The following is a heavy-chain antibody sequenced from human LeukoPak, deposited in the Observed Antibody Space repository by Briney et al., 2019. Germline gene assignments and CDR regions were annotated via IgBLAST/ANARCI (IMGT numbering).Heavy chain of an antibody. CDR1: GYRLSEVS. CDR3: ATVYCSSTSCYSRWFDP. Sequence: ASVKVSCKVSGYRLSEVSMHWVRQAPGKGPEWVGGFDPEDGERIYAQRFRDRVTMTQDTSTGTVGMQLSSLKSDDTAVYYCATVYCSSTSCYSRWFDPWGQGTLVTVSS. J-gene: IGHJ5*02. V-gene: IGHV1-24*01. D-gene: IGHD2-2*02. CDR2: FDPEDGER.